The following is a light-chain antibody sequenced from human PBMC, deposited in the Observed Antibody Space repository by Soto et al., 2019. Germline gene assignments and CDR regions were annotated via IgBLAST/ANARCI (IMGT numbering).Light chain of an antibody. CDR2: KAS. CDR3: QQYEIYPIT. V-gene: IGKV1-5*03. Sequence: DIQMTRSPSTLSASVGDRVTITCRASQNINSWLAWYQQKPGKAPKLLIYKASSLESGIPSRFSGNRSEPEFTLTISSLQPDDFAAYYCQQYEIYPITFGQGTRLEIK. J-gene: IGKJ5*01. CDR1: QNINSW.